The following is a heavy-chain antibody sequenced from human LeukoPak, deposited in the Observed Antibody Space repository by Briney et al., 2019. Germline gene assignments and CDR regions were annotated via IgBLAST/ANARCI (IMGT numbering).Heavy chain of an antibody. CDR3: ARGQGLRYFDWLRRYYFDY. CDR1: GGSFSGYY. D-gene: IGHD3-9*01. V-gene: IGHV4-34*01. Sequence: SVTLSLTCAVYGGSFSGYYWSWIRQPPGKGLEWIGEINHSGSTNYNPSLKSRVTISVDTSKNQFSLKLSSVTAADTAVCYCARGQGLRYFDWLRRYYFDYWGQGTLVTVSS. CDR2: INHSGST. J-gene: IGHJ4*02.